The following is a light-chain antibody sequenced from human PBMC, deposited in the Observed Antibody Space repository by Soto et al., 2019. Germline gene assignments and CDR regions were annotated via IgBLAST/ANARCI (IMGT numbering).Light chain of an antibody. Sequence: EIVLTQSPATLSLSPGESATLSCRASQSVSSYLAWYQQKPGQAPRLLIYDASNRATGIPARFSGSGSGTEFTLTISSLQSEDFAVYYCQQYNNWPPITFGQGTRLEIK. CDR1: QSVSSY. J-gene: IGKJ5*01. CDR3: QQYNNWPPIT. V-gene: IGKV3-11*01. CDR2: DAS.